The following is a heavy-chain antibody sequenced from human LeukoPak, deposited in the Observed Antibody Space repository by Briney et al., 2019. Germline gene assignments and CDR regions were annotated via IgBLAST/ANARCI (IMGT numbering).Heavy chain of an antibody. V-gene: IGHV3-23*01. CDR2: ISGSGDST. CDR1: GFSFSSYA. D-gene: IGHD6-13*01. CDR3: AKTRPLDSSSWSHGDY. J-gene: IGHJ4*02. Sequence: GGSLRLSCAASGFSFSSYAMTWVRQAPGKGLEWVSAISGSGDSTYYGDSVKGRFTISRDNSKNTLYLQMNSLRAEDTAVYYCAKTRPLDSSSWSHGDYWGQGTLVTVSS.